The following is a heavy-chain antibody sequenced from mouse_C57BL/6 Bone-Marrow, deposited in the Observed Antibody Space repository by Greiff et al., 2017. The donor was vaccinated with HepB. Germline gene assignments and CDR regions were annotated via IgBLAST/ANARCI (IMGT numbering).Heavy chain of an antibody. CDR1: GYTFTDYY. Sequence: VQLQQSGPVLVKPGASVKMSCKASGYTFTDYYMNWVKQSHGKSLEWIGVINPYNGGTSYNQKFKGKATLTVDKSSSTAYMELNSLTSEDSAVYYCARKGANWDSWFAYWGQGTLVTVSA. D-gene: IGHD4-1*01. CDR3: ARKGANWDSWFAY. CDR2: INPYNGGT. J-gene: IGHJ3*01. V-gene: IGHV1-19*01.